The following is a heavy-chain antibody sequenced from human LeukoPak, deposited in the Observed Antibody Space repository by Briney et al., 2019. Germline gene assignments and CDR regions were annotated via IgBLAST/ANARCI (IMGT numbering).Heavy chain of an antibody. CDR3: ARNRIGWFDY. V-gene: IGHV3-7*01. CDR1: GFTFSSFW. CDR2: IKQDGSEK. D-gene: IGHD2-15*01. Sequence: PGGSLRLSCAASGFTFSSFWMSWVRQAPGKGLECVADIKQDGSEKYYVDSVKGRFTISRDNAKNSLNLQMNSLRVEDTAVYYCARNRIGWFDYWGQGTLVTVFS. J-gene: IGHJ4*02.